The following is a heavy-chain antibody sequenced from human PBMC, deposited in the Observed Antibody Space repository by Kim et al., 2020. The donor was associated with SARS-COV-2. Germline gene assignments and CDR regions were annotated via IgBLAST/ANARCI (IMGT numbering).Heavy chain of an antibody. J-gene: IGHJ4*02. V-gene: IGHV1-18*04. Sequence: ASVKVSCKASGYTFTSYGISWVRQAPGQGLEWMGWISAYNGNTNYAQKLQGRVTMTTDTSTSTAYMELRSLRSDDTAVYYCASSLGAVAGTSPFDYWGQGTLVTVSS. CDR2: ISAYNGNT. D-gene: IGHD6-19*01. CDR3: ASSLGAVAGTSPFDY. CDR1: GYTFTSYG.